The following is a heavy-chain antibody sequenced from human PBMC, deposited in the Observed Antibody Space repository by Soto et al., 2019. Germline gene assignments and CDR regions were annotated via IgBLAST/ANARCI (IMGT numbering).Heavy chain of an antibody. CDR1: GGSISSGGYY. CDR2: IYYSGST. Sequence: SETLSLTCTVSGGSISSGGYYWSWIRQHPGKGLEWIGYIYYSGSTYYNPSLKSRVTISVDTSKNQFSLKLSSVTSADTAVYYCASEGGSFYDSSPYYFDYWGQGTLVTVSS. J-gene: IGHJ4*02. D-gene: IGHD3-22*01. V-gene: IGHV4-31*03. CDR3: ASEGGSFYDSSPYYFDY.